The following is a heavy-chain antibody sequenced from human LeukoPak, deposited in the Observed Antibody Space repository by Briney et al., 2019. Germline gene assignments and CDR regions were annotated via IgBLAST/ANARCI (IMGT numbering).Heavy chain of an antibody. Sequence: SETLSLTCTLSGDSVSNGNYYWSWLRQPPGKALGWIGYIYYTGKTYYNPSLEGRVTILVDTSRNHFSVKLSSVTAADTAVYYCARSQNYYGSGDYWSQGTLVTVSS. J-gene: IGHJ4*02. CDR1: GDSVSNGNYY. CDR2: IYYTGKT. D-gene: IGHD3-10*01. V-gene: IGHV4-61*03. CDR3: ARSQNYYGSGDY.